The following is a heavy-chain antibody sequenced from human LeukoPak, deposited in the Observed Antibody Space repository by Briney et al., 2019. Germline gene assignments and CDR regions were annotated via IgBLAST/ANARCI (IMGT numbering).Heavy chain of an antibody. D-gene: IGHD1-7*01. CDR3: ARGPPYNWNYGNAFDM. CDR1: GGSFSGYY. J-gene: IGHJ3*02. CDR2: INHSGST. Sequence: PSETLSLTCAVYGGSFSGYYWSWIRQPPGKGLEWIGEINHSGSTNYNPSLKSRVTISVDTSKNQFSLKLSSVTAADTAVYYCARGPPYNWNYGNAFDMWGQGTMVTVSS. V-gene: IGHV4-34*01.